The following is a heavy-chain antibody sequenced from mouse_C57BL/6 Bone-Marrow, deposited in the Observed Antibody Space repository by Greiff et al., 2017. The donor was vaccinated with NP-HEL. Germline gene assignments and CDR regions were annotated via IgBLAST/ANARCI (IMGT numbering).Heavy chain of an antibody. CDR3: ARGNYGTPIAY. Sequence: VQLQQPGAELVRPGSSVKLSCKASGYTFTSYWMDWVKQRPGQGLEWIGNIYPSDSETHYNQKFKDKATLTVDKSSSTAYMQLSSLTSEDSAVYYCARGNYGTPIAYWGQGTLVTVSA. CDR1: GYTFTSYW. D-gene: IGHD1-1*01. CDR2: IYPSDSET. J-gene: IGHJ3*01. V-gene: IGHV1-61*01.